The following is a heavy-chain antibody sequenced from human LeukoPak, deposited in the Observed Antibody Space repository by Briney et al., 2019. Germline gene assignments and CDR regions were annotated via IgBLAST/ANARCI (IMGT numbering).Heavy chain of an antibody. CDR1: GGSISSYY. CDR2: IYYSGST. Sequence: SETLSLTCTVSGGSISSYYWSWIRQSPGKGLEWIGYIYYSGSTNYSPSLKGRVTISVDSSKNQFSLKLSSVTAADTAVYYCAREGRDGYKFDYWGQGTLVTVSS. V-gene: IGHV4-59*01. J-gene: IGHJ4*02. D-gene: IGHD5-24*01. CDR3: AREGRDGYKFDY.